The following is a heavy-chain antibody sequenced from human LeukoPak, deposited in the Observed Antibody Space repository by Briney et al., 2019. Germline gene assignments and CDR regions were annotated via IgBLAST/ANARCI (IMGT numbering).Heavy chain of an antibody. CDR2: ISSNGGST. CDR1: GFTFSSYA. Sequence: PGGSLRLSCAASGFTFSSYAMHWVRQAPGKGLEYVSAISSNGGSTYYANSVKGRFTISRDNSKNTLYLQMGSLRAEDMAVYYCARGRLGGGYDYFYYYGMDVWGQGTTVTVSS. J-gene: IGHJ6*02. D-gene: IGHD5-12*01. CDR3: ARGRLGGGYDYFYYYGMDV. V-gene: IGHV3-64*01.